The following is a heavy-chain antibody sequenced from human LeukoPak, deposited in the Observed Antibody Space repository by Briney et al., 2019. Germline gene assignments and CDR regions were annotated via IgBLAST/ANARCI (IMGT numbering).Heavy chain of an antibody. CDR1: GYSFTSFW. D-gene: IGHD2-21*02. J-gene: IGHJ3*02. CDR3: ARQYCGGDCYPEPDAFDI. CDR2: IYPGDSDT. Sequence: GESLKISCQGSGYSFTSFWIAWVRQMPGKSLEWVGMIYPGDSDTIYSPSFQGQVTISADRSIGTAYLQWSSLKASDTAMYYCARQYCGGDCYPEPDAFDIWGQGTMVTVSS. V-gene: IGHV5-51*01.